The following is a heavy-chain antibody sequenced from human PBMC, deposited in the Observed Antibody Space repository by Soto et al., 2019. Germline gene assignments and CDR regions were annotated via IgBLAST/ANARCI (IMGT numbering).Heavy chain of an antibody. V-gene: IGHV4-39*01. CDR3: PRLQDIAVVPAATNFDY. CDR2: IYYSGST. D-gene: IGHD2-2*01. Sequence: SETLSLTXTVSGGSISSSSYYWGWIRQPPGKGLEWIGSIYYSGSTYYNPSLKSRVTISVDTSKNQFSLKLSSVTAADTAVYYCPRLQDIAVVPAATNFDYWGQGTLVTVSS. J-gene: IGHJ4*02. CDR1: GGSISSSSYY.